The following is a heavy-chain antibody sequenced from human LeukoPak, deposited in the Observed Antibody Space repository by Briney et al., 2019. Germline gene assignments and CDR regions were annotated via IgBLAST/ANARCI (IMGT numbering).Heavy chain of an antibody. Sequence: HSGGSLRLSCAAPGITFSSYAMTWVGQAPGKGLEWVSAISGSGVNTYYADSVKGRFTISRDNSKNTVYLQMNSLRAEDTAVFYCARSRYSNSWLFDYWGQGTLVTVSS. D-gene: IGHD6-13*01. CDR1: GITFSSYA. V-gene: IGHV3-23*01. CDR3: ARSRYSNSWLFDY. CDR2: ISGSGVNT. J-gene: IGHJ4*02.